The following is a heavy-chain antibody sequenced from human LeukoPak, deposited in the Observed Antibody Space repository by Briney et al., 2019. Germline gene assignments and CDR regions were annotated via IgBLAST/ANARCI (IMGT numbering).Heavy chain of an antibody. CDR1: GFTFSSYA. J-gene: IGHJ5*02. CDR3: ARRVVIATKYNWFDP. CDR2: ISSDGNNK. V-gene: IGHV3-30-3*01. D-gene: IGHD3-3*01. Sequence: PGGSLRLSCAASGFTFSSYAMSWVRQAPGKGLEWVAVISSDGNNKYYADSVKGRFTISRDNSKNTLYLQMNSLRAEDTAVYYCARRVVIATKYNWFDPWGQGTLVTVSS.